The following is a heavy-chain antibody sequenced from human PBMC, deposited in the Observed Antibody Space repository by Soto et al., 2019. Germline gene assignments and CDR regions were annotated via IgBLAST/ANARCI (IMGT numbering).Heavy chain of an antibody. V-gene: IGHV4-39*01. J-gene: IGHJ5*02. CDR1: GGSISSSSYY. CDR2: IYYSGST. D-gene: IGHD2-21*02. Sequence: QLQLQESGPGLVKPSETLSLTCTVSGGSISSSSYYWGWIRQPPGKGLEWIGSIYYSGSTYYNPSLKSRVTISVDTSKNQFSLKLSSVTAADTAVYYCARRGCGGDCRTVGYNWFDPWGQGTLVTVSS. CDR3: ARRGCGGDCRTVGYNWFDP.